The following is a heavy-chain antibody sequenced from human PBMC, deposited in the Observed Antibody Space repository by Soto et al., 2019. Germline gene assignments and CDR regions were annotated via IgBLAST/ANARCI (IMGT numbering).Heavy chain of an antibody. D-gene: IGHD3-16*01. Sequence: ASVKVSCKASGGTFSSYAISWVRQAPGQGLEWMGGIIPIFGTANYAQKFQGRVTITADESTSTAYMELSSLRSEDTAVYYCARGAAGAYYFDYWGQGTLVTVSS. CDR3: ARGAAGAYYFDY. CDR2: IIPIFGTA. J-gene: IGHJ4*02. V-gene: IGHV1-69*13. CDR1: GGTFSSYA.